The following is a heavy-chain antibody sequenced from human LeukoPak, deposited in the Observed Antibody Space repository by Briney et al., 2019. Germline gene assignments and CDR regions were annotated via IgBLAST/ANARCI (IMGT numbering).Heavy chain of an antibody. CDR3: ATLGESNAFDI. CDR2: LDPEDGET. D-gene: IGHD3-16*01. Sequence: ASVKVSCKVSGYTLTELSMHWVRQAPGKGLEWMGGLDPEDGETIYAQKFQGRVTMTEDTSTVTAYMELSSLRSEDTAVYYCATLGESNAFDIWGQGTMVTVSS. CDR1: GYTLTELS. V-gene: IGHV1-24*01. J-gene: IGHJ3*02.